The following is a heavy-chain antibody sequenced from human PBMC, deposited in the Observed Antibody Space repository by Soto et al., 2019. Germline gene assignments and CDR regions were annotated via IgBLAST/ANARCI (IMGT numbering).Heavy chain of an antibody. D-gene: IGHD2-2*02. CDR2: ISSSSSYI. V-gene: IGHV3-21*01. CDR1: GFTXSSYS. Sequence: PGGSLRLSCAASGFTXSSYSMNWVRQAPGKGLEWVSSISSSSSYIYYADSVKGRFTISRDNAKNSLYLQMNSLRAEDTAVYYCATADHCSSTSCYNGMDVWGQGTTVTVSS. J-gene: IGHJ6*02. CDR3: ATADHCSSTSCYNGMDV.